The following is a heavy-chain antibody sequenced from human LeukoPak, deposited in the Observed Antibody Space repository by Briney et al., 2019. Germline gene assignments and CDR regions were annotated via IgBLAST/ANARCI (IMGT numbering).Heavy chain of an antibody. CDR3: AKDRIAVAAATPDY. D-gene: IGHD6-19*01. J-gene: IGHJ4*02. V-gene: IGHV3-23*01. Sequence: PGGSLRLSCAASGSTFSSYAMSWVRQAPGKGLEWVSGISGSGGSTYYADSVKGRFTVSRDNSKNTMYMQMNSLRAEDTAVYYCAKDRIAVAAATPDYWGQGALVTVSS. CDR1: GSTFSSYA. CDR2: ISGSGGST.